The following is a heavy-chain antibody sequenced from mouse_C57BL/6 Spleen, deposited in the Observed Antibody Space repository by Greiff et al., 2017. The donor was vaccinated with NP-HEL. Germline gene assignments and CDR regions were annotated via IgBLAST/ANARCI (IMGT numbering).Heavy chain of an antibody. CDR1: GYTFTDYE. Sequence: VQLQQSGAELVRPGASVTLSCKASGYTFTDYEMHWVKQTPVHGLEWIGAIDPETGGTAYNQKFKGKAILTADKSSSTAYMELRSLTSEDSAVYYCTRMRYYGSSYFDYWGQGTTLTVSS. J-gene: IGHJ2*01. CDR2: IDPETGGT. V-gene: IGHV1-15*01. D-gene: IGHD1-1*01. CDR3: TRMRYYGSSYFDY.